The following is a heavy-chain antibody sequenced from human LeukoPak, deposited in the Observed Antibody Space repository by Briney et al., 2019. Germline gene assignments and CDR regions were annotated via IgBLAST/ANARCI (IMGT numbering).Heavy chain of an antibody. CDR2: INHSGST. V-gene: IGHV4-34*01. D-gene: IGHD3-3*01. J-gene: IGHJ6*03. CDR1: GGSFSGYY. CDR3: ARGGRITIFGVVTYYYYMDV. Sequence: SETLSLTCAVYGGSFSGYYWSWIRQPPGKGLEWIGEINHSGSTNYNPSLKSRVTISVDTSKNQFSLKLSSVTAADTAVHYCARGGRITIFGVVTYYYYMDVWGKGTTVTVSS.